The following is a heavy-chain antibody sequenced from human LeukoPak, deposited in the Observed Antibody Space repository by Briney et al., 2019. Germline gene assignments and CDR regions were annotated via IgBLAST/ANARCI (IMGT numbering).Heavy chain of an antibody. V-gene: IGHV1-46*01. CDR1: GYTFTRYY. D-gene: IGHD3-16*02. CDR2: INPISGAT. CDR3: ARLPYRDGVAQDY. J-gene: IGHJ4*02. Sequence: ASVKVSCKTSGYTFTRYYMQWVRQAPGHGLKWMGIINPISGATDYAQKFQGRVTMTRDTSTSTVYMELSSLRSEDTAMYYCARLPYRDGVAQDYWGQGTLVTVSS.